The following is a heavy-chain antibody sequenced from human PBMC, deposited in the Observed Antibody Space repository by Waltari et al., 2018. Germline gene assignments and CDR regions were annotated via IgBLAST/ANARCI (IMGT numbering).Heavy chain of an antibody. D-gene: IGHD3-3*01. CDR3: ARDSSPKKRTSVVGVLYFMDV. CDR1: GDSTSGSY. Sequence: QVQLHESGPGLVRPSETLSLTCTVSGDSTSGSYWTWIRQSAGKGLEWIGRIHSGGNTNYNPSLKSRVTMSVDRSKNQFSLNLSFVTAADTAVYYCARDSSPKKRTSVVGVLYFMDVWGKGTTVTVSS. V-gene: IGHV4-4*07. J-gene: IGHJ6*03. CDR2: IHSGGNT.